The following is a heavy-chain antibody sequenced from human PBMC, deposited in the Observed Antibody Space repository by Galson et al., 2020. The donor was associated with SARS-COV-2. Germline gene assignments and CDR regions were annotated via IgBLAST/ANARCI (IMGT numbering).Heavy chain of an antibody. Sequence: SVKVSCKASGGTFSSYAISWVRQAPGQGLEWMGGIIPIFGTANYAQKFQGRVTITADESTSTAYMELSSLRSEDTAVYCCGRGGWNTNYYYYYMDVWGKGTTVTVSS. D-gene: IGHD1-1*01. J-gene: IGHJ6*03. CDR1: GGTFSSYA. CDR2: IIPIFGTA. V-gene: IGHV1-69*13. CDR3: GRGGWNTNYYYYYMDV.